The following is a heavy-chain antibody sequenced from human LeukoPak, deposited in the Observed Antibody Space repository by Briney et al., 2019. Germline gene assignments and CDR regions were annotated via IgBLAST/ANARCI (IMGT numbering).Heavy chain of an antibody. CDR1: GGSISGNYY. CDR2: IHDGGNS. V-gene: IGHV4-31*03. J-gene: IGHJ2*01. D-gene: IGHD2/OR15-2a*01. Sequence: PSQTLSLTCTVSGGSISGNYYWSWIRQHPGEGLEWIGYIHDGGNSDYNSSLKSRVLLSVDTSKNQFSLRLSSVTAADTAVYYCARSQINSLGYFYFDFWGRGTLVTVSS. CDR3: ARSQINSLGYFYFDF.